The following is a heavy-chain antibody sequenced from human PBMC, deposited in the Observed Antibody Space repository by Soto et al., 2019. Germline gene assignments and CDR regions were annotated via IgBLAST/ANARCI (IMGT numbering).Heavy chain of an antibody. Sequence: SETLSLTCTVSGGSISSYYWSRIRQPPGKGLEWIGYIYYSGSTNYNPSLKSRVTISVDTSKNQFSLKLSSVTAADTAVYYCARRIFSGYEFQGYYYGMDVWGQGTTVTVSS. CDR2: IYYSGST. D-gene: IGHD5-12*01. V-gene: IGHV4-59*08. J-gene: IGHJ6*02. CDR1: GGSISSYY. CDR3: ARRIFSGYEFQGYYYGMDV.